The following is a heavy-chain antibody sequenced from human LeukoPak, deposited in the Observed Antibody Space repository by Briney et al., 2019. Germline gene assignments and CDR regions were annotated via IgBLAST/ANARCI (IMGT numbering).Heavy chain of an antibody. D-gene: IGHD2-15*01. CDR3: ARHVVVAATYNWFDP. V-gene: IGHV5-51*01. CDR1: GYSFTSYW. CDR2: IYPGDSDT. Sequence: GESLKISCKGSGYSFTSYWIGWVRQMPGKGLEWMGIIYPGDSDTRYSPSFQGQVTISADKSISTAYLQWRSLKASDTAMYYCARHVVVAATYNWFDPWGQGTLVTVSS. J-gene: IGHJ5*02.